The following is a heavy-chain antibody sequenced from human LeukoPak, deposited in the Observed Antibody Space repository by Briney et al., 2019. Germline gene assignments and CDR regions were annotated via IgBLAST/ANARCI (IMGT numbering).Heavy chain of an antibody. CDR1: GFTFSSYS. V-gene: IGHV3-48*04. D-gene: IGHD6-13*01. Sequence: GGSLRLSCAASGFTFSSYSMNWVRQAPGKGLEWVSYISSGGTTIYADSVKGRFSVSRDNTKNSLFLQMNSLRAEDTAVYYCVRRGYTSSWYYFDYWGQGTLVTVSS. CDR2: ISSGGTT. CDR3: VRRGYTSSWYYFDY. J-gene: IGHJ4*02.